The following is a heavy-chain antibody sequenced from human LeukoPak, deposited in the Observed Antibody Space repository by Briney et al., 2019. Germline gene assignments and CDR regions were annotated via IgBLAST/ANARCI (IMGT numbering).Heavy chain of an antibody. J-gene: IGHJ5*02. CDR3: GRDVSAVAGTAWFDP. V-gene: IGHV3-30*03. D-gene: IGHD6-19*01. Sequence: GGSLRLSCAGSGFMLSSYWMSWVRRAPGKGLEWVGVIVYDGSSKYYADSVKGRFTISRDNSRNTLYLQMNSLKTDDTAVYYCGRDVSAVAGTAWFDPWGQGTLVTVSS. CDR1: GFMLSSYW. CDR2: IVYDGSSK.